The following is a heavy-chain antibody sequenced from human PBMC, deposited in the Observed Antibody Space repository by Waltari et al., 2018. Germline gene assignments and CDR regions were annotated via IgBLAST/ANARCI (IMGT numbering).Heavy chain of an antibody. CDR3: AKDTVAGRGGYYYYMDV. CDR2: ISWNSGSI. D-gene: IGHD6-19*01. J-gene: IGHJ6*03. CDR1: GFTFDDYA. V-gene: IGHV3-9*01. Sequence: EVQLVESGGGLVQPGRSLRLSCAASGFTFDDYAMHWVRQAPGKGLAWVSGISWNSGSIGYADSVKGRFTISRDNAKNSLYLQMNSLRAEDTALYYCAKDTVAGRGGYYYYMDVWGKGTTVTISS.